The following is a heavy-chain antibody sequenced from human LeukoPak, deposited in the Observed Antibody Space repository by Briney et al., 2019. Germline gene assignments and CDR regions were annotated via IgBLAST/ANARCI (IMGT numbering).Heavy chain of an antibody. J-gene: IGHJ4*02. Sequence: ASVKVSSKASGYNFIGYYIHWVRQAPGQGLEWMGWINPGNGGISYAQKFQGRVTMTRDTSINTAYMDLNSLTSDDTAVYYCAKVAVSGWYSGGNFDYWGQGTLVTVSS. CDR1: GYNFIGYY. V-gene: IGHV1-2*02. CDR2: INPGNGGI. CDR3: AKVAVSGWYSGGNFDY. D-gene: IGHD6-19*01.